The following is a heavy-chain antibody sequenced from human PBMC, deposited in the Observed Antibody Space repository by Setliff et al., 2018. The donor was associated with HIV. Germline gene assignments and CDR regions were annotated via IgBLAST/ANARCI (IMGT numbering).Heavy chain of an antibody. D-gene: IGHD2-15*01. CDR2: IKQDGSEK. Sequence: GGSLRLSCAASGFTLSSFWMSWVRQAPGKGLEWVANIKQDGSEKYYVDSVKGRFTISRDNAKNSLYLQMNSLRAEDTAVYYCARKLLTRPNYYGMDVWGQGTTVTVSS. V-gene: IGHV3-7*01. CDR3: ARKLLTRPNYYGMDV. CDR1: GFTLSSFW. J-gene: IGHJ6*02.